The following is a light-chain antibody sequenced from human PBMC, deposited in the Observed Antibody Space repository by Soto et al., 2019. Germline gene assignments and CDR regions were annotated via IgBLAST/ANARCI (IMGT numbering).Light chain of an antibody. CDR2: GAS. J-gene: IGKJ5*01. CDR1: QSVSSSY. CDR3: QQYGSSPLIT. V-gene: IGKV3-20*01. Sequence: EIVLTQSPGTLSSPPGERATLSCRASQSVSSSYLAWYQQKPGQSPRLLIYGASSRATGIPDRFSGSGSGTDLTLTISRLEPEDFAVYYCQQYGSSPLITFGQGTRLEIK.